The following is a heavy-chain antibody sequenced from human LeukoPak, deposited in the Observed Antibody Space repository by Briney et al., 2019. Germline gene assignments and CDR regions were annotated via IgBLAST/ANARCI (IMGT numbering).Heavy chain of an antibody. Sequence: GGSLRLSCAASGFTFSSYAMSWVRQAPGKGLEWVSYISRDSITTHYADSVKGRFTISRDNAKNSLYLQMNSLRDEDTAVYFCARDLLDYWGQGTLVTVSS. V-gene: IGHV3-48*02. CDR1: GFTFSSYA. CDR2: ISRDSITT. CDR3: ARDLLDY. J-gene: IGHJ4*02.